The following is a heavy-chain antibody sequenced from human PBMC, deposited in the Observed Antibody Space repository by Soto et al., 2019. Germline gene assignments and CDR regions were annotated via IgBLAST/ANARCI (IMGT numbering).Heavy chain of an antibody. Sequence: VGSLRLSCTVSGFTFSAFAMYWVRQAPGKGLEWVALISYDGTNEDYAESVRGRFTISRDNSKNTLYLDMNSLSPEDSAVYFCAKGVVREPAYFDYWGQGTLVTVSS. V-gene: IGHV3-30*18. D-gene: IGHD3-10*01. J-gene: IGHJ4*02. CDR3: AKGVVREPAYFDY. CDR1: GFTFSAFA. CDR2: ISYDGTNE.